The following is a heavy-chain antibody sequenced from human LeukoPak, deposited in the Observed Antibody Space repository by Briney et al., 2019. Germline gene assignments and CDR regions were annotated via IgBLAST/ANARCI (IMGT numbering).Heavy chain of an antibody. Sequence: PSETLSLTCAVYGGSFSGYYWSWIRQPPGKGLEWIGEINRSGSTNYNPSLKSRVTIPVDTSKNQFSLKLSSVTAADTAVYYCARHSHPHDYGYWGLGTLVTVSS. CDR1: GGSFSGYY. CDR3: ARHSHPHDYGY. J-gene: IGHJ4*02. CDR2: INRSGST. D-gene: IGHD4-17*01. V-gene: IGHV4-34*01.